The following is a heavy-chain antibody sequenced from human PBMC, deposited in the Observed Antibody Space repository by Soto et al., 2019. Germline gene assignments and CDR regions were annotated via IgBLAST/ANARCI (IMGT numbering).Heavy chain of an antibody. CDR1: GFTSSNYA. CDR2: ISTSGGRT. V-gene: IGHV3-23*01. Sequence: EVQLLESGGALVQPGGSLRLSCAASGFTSSNYAMSWVRQAPGKGLEWVSVISTSGGRTYYADSVKGRFTISRDNSNNTRYLQMNSLRAEDTAVYYCASDYSPSSGYPNWFDPWGQGTRVTVSS. D-gene: IGHD3-22*01. J-gene: IGHJ5*02. CDR3: ASDYSPSSGYPNWFDP.